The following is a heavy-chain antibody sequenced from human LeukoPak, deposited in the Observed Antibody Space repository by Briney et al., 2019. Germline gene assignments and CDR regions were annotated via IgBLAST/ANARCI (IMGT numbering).Heavy chain of an antibody. CDR3: ARAHHGLQFDP. CDR2: ISSSSSTI. CDR1: GFTFSSYS. Sequence: GGSLRLSCAASGFTFSSYSMNWVRQAPGKGLEWVSYISSSSSTIYYADSVKGRFTISRDNAKNSLYLQMNSLGAEDTAVYYCARAHHGLQFDPWGQGALVTVSS. J-gene: IGHJ5*02. D-gene: IGHD2-8*01. V-gene: IGHV3-48*04.